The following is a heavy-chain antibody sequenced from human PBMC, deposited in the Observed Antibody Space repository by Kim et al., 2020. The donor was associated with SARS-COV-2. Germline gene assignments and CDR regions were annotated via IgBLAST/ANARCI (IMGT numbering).Heavy chain of an antibody. CDR3: ARDLGYSYEGVDYYYYYGMDV. CDR1: GYTFTGYY. D-gene: IGHD5-18*01. J-gene: IGHJ6*02. V-gene: IGHV1-2*04. CDR2: INPNSGGT. Sequence: ASVKVSCKASGYTFTGYYMHWVRQAPGQGLEWMGWINPNSGGTNYAQKFQGWVTMTRDTSISTAYMELSRLRSDDTAVYYCARDLGYSYEGVDYYYYYGMDVWGQGTTVTVSS.